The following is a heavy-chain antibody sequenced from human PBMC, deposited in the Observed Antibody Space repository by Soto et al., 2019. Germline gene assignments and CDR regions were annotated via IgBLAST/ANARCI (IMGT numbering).Heavy chain of an antibody. V-gene: IGHV4-39*01. CDR2: IYYSGST. D-gene: IGHD3-9*01. J-gene: IGHJ2*01. CDR1: GGSISSSSYY. Sequence: PSETLSLTCTVSGGSISSSSYYWGWIRQPPGKGLEWIGSIYYSGSTYYNPSLKSRVTISVDTSKNQFSLKLSSVTAADTAVYYCARSKDDILTGHDLDSPLHRYGDFEDSYLDIWGRGTLVTVSS. CDR3: ARSKDDILTGHDLDSPLHRYGDFEDSYLDI.